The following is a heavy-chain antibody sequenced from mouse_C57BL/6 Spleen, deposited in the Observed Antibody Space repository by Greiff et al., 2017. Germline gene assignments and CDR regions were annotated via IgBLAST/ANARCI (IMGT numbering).Heavy chain of an antibody. D-gene: IGHD1-1*01. V-gene: IGHV14-1*01. J-gene: IGHJ1*03. Sequence: VQLQQSGAELVRPGASVKLSCTASGFNIKDYYMHWVKQRPEQGLEWIGRIDPEDGDTEYASKFQGKATMTADTSSNTAYLQLSSLTSEDTAVYYCTTDYYGSSPYWYFDVWGTGTTVTVSS. CDR2: IDPEDGDT. CDR1: GFNIKDYY. CDR3: TTDYYGSSPYWYFDV.